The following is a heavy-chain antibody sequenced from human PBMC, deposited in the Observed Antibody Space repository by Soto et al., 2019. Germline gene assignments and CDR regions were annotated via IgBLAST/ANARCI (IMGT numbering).Heavy chain of an antibody. CDR1: GFTFSSYG. CDR2: ISYDGSNK. J-gene: IGHJ6*02. CDR3: AKDPTRLRFLEWLLYRDYYYGMDV. D-gene: IGHD3-3*01. V-gene: IGHV3-30*18. Sequence: AASGFTFSSYGMHWVRQAPGKGLEWVAVISYDGSNKYYADSVKGRFTISRDNSKNTLYLQMNSLRAEDTAVYYCAKDPTRLRFLEWLLYRDYYYGMDVWGQGTTVTVSS.